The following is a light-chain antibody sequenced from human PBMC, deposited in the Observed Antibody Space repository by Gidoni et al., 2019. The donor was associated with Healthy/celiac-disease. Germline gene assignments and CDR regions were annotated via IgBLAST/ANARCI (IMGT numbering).Light chain of an antibody. J-gene: IGKJ1*01. V-gene: IGKV3-20*01. CDR3: QQYLSFWT. CDR2: AAS. Sequence: EIVLTQSPGTLSLSPGERAPLSCRASQSVSSYLAWYQQKPGQAPRLLIYAASTRATGIPDRVSGSGSGTDFTLTISRLEPEDFAVYYCQQYLSFWTFGQGTKVEIK. CDR1: QSVSSY.